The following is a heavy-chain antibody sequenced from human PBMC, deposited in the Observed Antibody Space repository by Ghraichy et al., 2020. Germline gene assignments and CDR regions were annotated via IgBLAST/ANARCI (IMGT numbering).Heavy chain of an antibody. Sequence: GGSLRLSCAASGFTVSSKYMSWVRQAPGKGLEWVSVIYSGGSTYYADSVKGRFTISRDNSKNTLYLQMNILRAEDTAVYYCARDKNSIWFDPWGQGTLVTVSS. CDR1: GFTVSSKY. V-gene: IGHV3-53*01. J-gene: IGHJ5*02. CDR3: ARDKNSIWFDP. CDR2: IYSGGST. D-gene: IGHD4-23*01.